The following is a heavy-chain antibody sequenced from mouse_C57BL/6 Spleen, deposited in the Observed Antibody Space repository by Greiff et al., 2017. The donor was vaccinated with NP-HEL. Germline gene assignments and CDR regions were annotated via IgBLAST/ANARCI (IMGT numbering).Heavy chain of an antibody. CDR3: ARHDYDEVWFAY. D-gene: IGHD2-4*01. J-gene: IGHJ3*01. Sequence: QVQLKQSGAELVKPGASVKMSCKASGYTFTSYWITWVKQRPGQGLEWIGDIYPGSGSTNYNEKFKSKATLTVDTSSSTAYMQLSSLTSEDSAVYYCARHDYDEVWFAYWGQGTLVTVSA. V-gene: IGHV1-55*01. CDR2: IYPGSGST. CDR1: GYTFTSYW.